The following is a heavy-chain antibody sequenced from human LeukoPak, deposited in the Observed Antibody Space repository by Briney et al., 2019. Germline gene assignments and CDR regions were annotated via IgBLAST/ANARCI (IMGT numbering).Heavy chain of an antibody. Sequence: GGSLRLSCAASGFTFSSYAMSWVRQAPGKGLEWVSAISGSGGSTYYADSAKGRFTISRDNSKNTLYLQMNSLRAEDTAVYYCAKDDKDGSGSYYNNWFDPWGQGTLVTVSS. J-gene: IGHJ5*02. CDR2: ISGSGGST. CDR1: GFTFSSYA. V-gene: IGHV3-23*01. CDR3: AKDDKDGSGSYYNNWFDP. D-gene: IGHD3-10*01.